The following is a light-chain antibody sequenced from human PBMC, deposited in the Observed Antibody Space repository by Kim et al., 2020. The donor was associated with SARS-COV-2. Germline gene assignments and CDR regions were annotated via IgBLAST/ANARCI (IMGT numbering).Light chain of an antibody. J-gene: IGLJ3*02. CDR2: YKSDSDK. CDR1: SGITVAAYS. Sequence: QPVLTQPSSLSASPGASASLTCTLRSGITVAAYSIYWYQQKPGSPPQYLLRYKSDSDKHQGSGVPSRFFGFKDASANAGIFLISGLRSEDEADYYCMFWHNSAWVFGGGTQLTVL. CDR3: MFWHNSAWV. V-gene: IGLV5-45*02.